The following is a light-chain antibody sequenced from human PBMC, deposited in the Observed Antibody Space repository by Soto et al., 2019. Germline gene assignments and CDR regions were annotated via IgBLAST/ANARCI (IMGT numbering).Light chain of an antibody. CDR3: QTWGTGYVV. Sequence: QLVLTQSPSASASLGASVKLTCTLSSGHSSYDIAWHQQQPDKGPRFLMTVNSGGSHNKGDGIPDRFSGSSSGAERYLTIASHQSEEEADYYCQTWGTGYVVFGGGTKLTVL. J-gene: IGLJ2*01. V-gene: IGLV4-69*01. CDR2: VNSGGSH. CDR1: SGHSSYD.